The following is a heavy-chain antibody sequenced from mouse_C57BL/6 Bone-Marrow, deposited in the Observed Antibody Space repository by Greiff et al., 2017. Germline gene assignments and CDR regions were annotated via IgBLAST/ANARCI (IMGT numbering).Heavy chain of an antibody. CDR3: DRIDDYGQFAY. D-gene: IGHD1-1*01. CDR1: GFTFSSYG. Sequence: EVQLVESGGDLVKPGGSLKLSCAASGFTFSSYGMSWVRQTPDKRLEWVATISSGGSYTYYPDSVKGRFTISRDNAKNTLYLQMSSLKSEDTAMYYCDRIDDYGQFAYWGQGTLVTVSA. CDR2: ISSGGSYT. J-gene: IGHJ3*01. V-gene: IGHV5-6*01.